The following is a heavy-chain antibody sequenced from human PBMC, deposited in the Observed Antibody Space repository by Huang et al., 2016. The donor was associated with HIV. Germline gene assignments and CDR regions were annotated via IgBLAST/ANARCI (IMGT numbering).Heavy chain of an antibody. CDR1: GFTVSNNY. D-gene: IGHD3-22*01. CDR2: IYSGGST. J-gene: IGHJ4*02. CDR3: AGQYYYDSSGYYVLEY. V-gene: IGHV3-53*02. Sequence: EVQLVETGGGLIQPGGSLRLSCAASGFTVSNNYMGWVRQAPGKGLEWVSVIYSGGSTYYADSVKGRFTISRDNSKNTLYLQMNSLRAEDTAVYYCAGQYYYDSSGYYVLEYWGQGTLVTVSS.